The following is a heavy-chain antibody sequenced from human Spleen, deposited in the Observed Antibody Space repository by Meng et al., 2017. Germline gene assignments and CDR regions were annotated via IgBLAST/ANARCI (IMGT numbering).Heavy chain of an antibody. J-gene: IGHJ4*02. CDR2: IYHSWST. CDR1: GGCISRSNW. Sequence: VLWLVAGGRLVKPPETLAPPFAVAGGCISRSNWLSWVRQPPGKGLEWIGEIYHSWSTNYNPSLKSRVTISVDKSKNQFSLKLSSVTAADTAVYYCARDGGDCSGGSCWGQGTLVTVSS. CDR3: ARDGGDCSGGSC. V-gene: IGHV4-4*03. D-gene: IGHD2-15*01.